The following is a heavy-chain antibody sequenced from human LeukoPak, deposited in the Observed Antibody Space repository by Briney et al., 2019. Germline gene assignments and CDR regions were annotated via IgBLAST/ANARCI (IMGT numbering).Heavy chain of an antibody. Sequence: SETLSLTCTVSGGSISSSSYYWGWIRQPPGKGLEWIGYIYYSGSTNYNPSLKSRVTISVDTSKNQFSLKLSSVTAADTAVYYCARVGTYCGGDCYSSPPQPTFDYWGQGTLVTVSS. CDR2: IYYSGST. V-gene: IGHV4-61*05. CDR3: ARVGTYCGGDCYSSPPQPTFDY. J-gene: IGHJ4*02. D-gene: IGHD2-21*02. CDR1: GGSISSSSYY.